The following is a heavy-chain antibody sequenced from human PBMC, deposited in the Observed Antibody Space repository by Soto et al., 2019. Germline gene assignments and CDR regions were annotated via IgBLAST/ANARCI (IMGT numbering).Heavy chain of an antibody. V-gene: IGHV6-1*01. CDR3: ARTLSSSAENWFDP. D-gene: IGHD6-6*01. J-gene: IGHJ5*02. CDR1: GDSVSSNSAA. Sequence: SQTLSLTCAISGDSVSSNSAAWNWIRQSPSRGLEWLGRTYYRSKWYNDYAVSVKSRITINPDTFKNQFSLQLNSVTPEDTAVYFCARTLSSSAENWFDPWGQGTLVTVSS. CDR2: TYYRSKWYN.